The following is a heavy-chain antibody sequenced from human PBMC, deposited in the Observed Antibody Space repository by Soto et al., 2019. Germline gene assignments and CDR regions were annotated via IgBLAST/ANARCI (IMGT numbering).Heavy chain of an antibody. Sequence: SVKVSCKASGGTFSSYAISWVRQAPGQGLEWMGGIIPIFGTANYAQKFQGRVTITADESTSTAYMELSSLRSEDTAVYYCARARYCSRTSCSGLSSLGAGMDVCGQGTTGTVPS. CDR3: ARARYCSRTSCSGLSSLGAGMDV. CDR2: IIPIFGTA. CDR1: GGTFSSYA. J-gene: IGHJ6*02. V-gene: IGHV1-69*13. D-gene: IGHD2-2*01.